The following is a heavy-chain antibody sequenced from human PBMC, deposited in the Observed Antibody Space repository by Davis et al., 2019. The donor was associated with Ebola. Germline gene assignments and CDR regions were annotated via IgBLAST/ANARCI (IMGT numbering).Heavy chain of an antibody. CDR2: INPSGGST. CDR3: AREAIVVVAAATWMYYYYGMDV. J-gene: IGHJ6*02. Sequence: ASVKVSCKASGYTFTSYYMHWVRQAPGQGLEWMGIINPSGGSTNYAQKFQGRVTMTRDTSTSTVYMELSSLRSEDTAVYYCAREAIVVVAAATWMYYYYGMDVWGQGTTVTVSS. D-gene: IGHD2-15*01. V-gene: IGHV1-46*03. CDR1: GYTFTSYY.